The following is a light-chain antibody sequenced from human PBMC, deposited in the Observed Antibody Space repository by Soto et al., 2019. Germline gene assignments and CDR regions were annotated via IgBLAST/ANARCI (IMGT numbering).Light chain of an antibody. Sequence: QSVLTQPPSASGTPGQRVTISCSGSCSNIGNFYVYWYQQLPGTAPKLLIYKNNQRPLGVPDRFSGSKSGTSASLAISGLRSEDEADYYCAAWDDSLSGPGVFGGGTQLTVL. CDR1: CSNIGNFY. V-gene: IGLV1-47*01. CDR3: AAWDDSLSGPGV. J-gene: IGLJ7*01. CDR2: KNN.